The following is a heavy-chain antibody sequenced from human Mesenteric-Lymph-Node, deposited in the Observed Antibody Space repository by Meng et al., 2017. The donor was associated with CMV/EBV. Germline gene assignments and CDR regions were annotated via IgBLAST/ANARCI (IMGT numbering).Heavy chain of an antibody. V-gene: IGHV3-30*14. CDR3: AKDPSGSYTGY. J-gene: IGHJ4*02. CDR1: GFTFSSYA. D-gene: IGHD3-10*01. CDR2: ISYDGSNK. Sequence: GGSLRLSCAASGFTFSSYAMHWVRQAPGKGLEWVAVISYDGSNKYYADSVKGRFTISRDNSKNTLYLQMNSLRAEDTAVYYCAKDPSGSYTGYWGQETLVTVSS.